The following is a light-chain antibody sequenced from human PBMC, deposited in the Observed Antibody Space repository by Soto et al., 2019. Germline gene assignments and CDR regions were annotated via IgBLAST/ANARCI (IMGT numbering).Light chain of an antibody. J-gene: IGLJ1*01. V-gene: IGLV2-14*01. CDR2: DVS. CDR3: CSYSRSSPYV. CDR1: SSDVGAYNY. Sequence: QSVLTQPASVSGSPGQSITISCTGTSSDVGAYNYVSWYQQHPGKVPKLMIFDVSNRPSGVSNRFSGSKSGNTASLTISGLQAEDEADYYCCSYSRSSPYVFGAGTKVTVL.